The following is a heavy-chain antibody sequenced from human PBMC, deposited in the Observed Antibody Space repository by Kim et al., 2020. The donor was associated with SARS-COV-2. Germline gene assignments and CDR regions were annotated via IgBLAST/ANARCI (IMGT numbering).Heavy chain of an antibody. J-gene: IGHJ4*02. V-gene: IGHV4-39*07. CDR3: ASTDWELASVDY. D-gene: IGHD1-26*01. Sequence: YNPSLKSRVTISVDTSKNQFSLKLSSVTAADTAVYYCASTDWELASVDYWGQGTLVTVSS.